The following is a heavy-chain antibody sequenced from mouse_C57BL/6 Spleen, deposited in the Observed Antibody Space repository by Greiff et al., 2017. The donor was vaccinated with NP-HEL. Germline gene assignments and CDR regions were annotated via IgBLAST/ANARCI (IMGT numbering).Heavy chain of an antibody. D-gene: IGHD2-4*01. CDR2: ISDGGSYT. CDR3: ARGGLRPAWVAY. CDR1: GFTFSSYA. Sequence: EVMLVESGEGLVKPGGSLKLSCAASGFTFSSYAMSWVRQTPEKRLEWVATISDGGSYTYYPDNVKGRFTISRDNAKNNLYLQMSHLKSEDTAMYYCARGGLRPAWVAYWGQGTLVTVSA. J-gene: IGHJ3*01. V-gene: IGHV5-4*03.